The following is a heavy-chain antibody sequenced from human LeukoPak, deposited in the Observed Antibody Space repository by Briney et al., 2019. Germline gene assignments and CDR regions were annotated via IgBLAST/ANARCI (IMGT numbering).Heavy chain of an antibody. J-gene: IGHJ4*02. CDR2: ISSSGSTI. V-gene: IGHV3-48*03. CDR3: ARGGLLWFGELLPIDY. D-gene: IGHD3-10*01. CDR1: GFTFSSYE. Sequence: WGSLRLSCAASGFTFSSYEMNWVRQAPGKGLEWVSYISSSGSTIYYADSVKGRFTISRDNAENSLYLQMNSLRAEETAVYYCARGGLLWFGELLPIDYWGQGTLVTVSS.